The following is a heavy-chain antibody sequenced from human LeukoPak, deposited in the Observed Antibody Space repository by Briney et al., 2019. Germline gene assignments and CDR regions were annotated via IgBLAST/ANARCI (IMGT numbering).Heavy chain of an antibody. D-gene: IGHD3-22*01. J-gene: IGHJ4*02. CDR3: ASAPPYYYHSSGYYYFDY. CDR2: INHCGGT. Sequence: PSETLSLTCAVYGGSFSGYYWTWIRHPPGKGLEWIGEINHCGGTHYNPSLKSRVTISVDTSKNQFSLRLSSVTAADTAVYYCASAPPYYYHSSGYYYFDYWGQGTLVTVSS. V-gene: IGHV4-34*01. CDR1: GGSFSGYY.